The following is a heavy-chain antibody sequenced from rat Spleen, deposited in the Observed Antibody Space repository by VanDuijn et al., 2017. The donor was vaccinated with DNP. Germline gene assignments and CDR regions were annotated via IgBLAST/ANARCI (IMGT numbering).Heavy chain of an antibody. Sequence: QVQLKESGPGLVQPSQTLSLTCTVSGFSLTSYTVSWVRQPPGKGLEWIAAISSGGSTYYNSALKSRLSISRDTSKSQVFLKMNSLQTEDTAMYFCALNWPSFDYWGQGVMVTVSS. CDR1: GFSLTSYT. D-gene: IGHD5-1*01. CDR3: ALNWPSFDY. V-gene: IGHV2-6*01. J-gene: IGHJ2*01. CDR2: ISSGGST.